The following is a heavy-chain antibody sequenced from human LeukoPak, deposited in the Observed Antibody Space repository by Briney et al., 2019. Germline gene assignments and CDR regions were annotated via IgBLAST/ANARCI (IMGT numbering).Heavy chain of an antibody. CDR3: ARLCIRYYDFWSGPHHFDY. D-gene: IGHD3-3*01. J-gene: IGHJ4*02. CDR1: GGSISSYY. Sequence: SETLSLTCTVSGGSISSYYWSWIRQPPGKGLEWIGYIYYSGSTYYNPSLKSRVTISVDTSKNQFSLKLSSVTAADTAVYYCARLCIRYYDFWSGPHHFDYWGQGTLVTVSS. CDR2: IYYSGST. V-gene: IGHV4-59*08.